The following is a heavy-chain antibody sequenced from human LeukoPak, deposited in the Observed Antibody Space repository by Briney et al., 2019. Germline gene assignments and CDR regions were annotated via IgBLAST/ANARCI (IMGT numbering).Heavy chain of an antibody. J-gene: IGHJ4*02. Sequence: GGSLRLSCAASGFIFSSYGMSWVRQAAGKGLGWVSVISGSGGNTYYADSVKGRFTISRDNSKNTLFLQMNSLRAEDTAEYYCAKHAVRGNMDYWGQGTLVTVSS. CDR3: AKHAVRGNMDY. D-gene: IGHD3-10*01. CDR2: ISGSGGNT. V-gene: IGHV3-23*01. CDR1: GFIFSSYG.